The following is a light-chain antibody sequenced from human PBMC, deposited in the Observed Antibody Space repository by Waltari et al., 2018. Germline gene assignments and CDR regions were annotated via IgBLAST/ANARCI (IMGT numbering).Light chain of an antibody. CDR3: CSFTSSSTWV. Sequence: QSALTQPASVSGSPGQSITISCTGASSDVGGYNYVSWYQQHPGKAPKLIIYDVNNRPSVLSNRFSGSKSGNRASLTISGLQAEDEADYYCCSFTSSSTWVFGGGTKLTVL. V-gene: IGLV2-14*03. CDR1: SSDVGGYNY. CDR2: DVN. J-gene: IGLJ3*02.